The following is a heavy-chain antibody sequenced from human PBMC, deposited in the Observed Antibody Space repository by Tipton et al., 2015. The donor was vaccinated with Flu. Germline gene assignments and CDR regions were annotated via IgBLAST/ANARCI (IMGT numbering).Heavy chain of an antibody. D-gene: IGHD3-9*01. CDR3: VIQYDLLTHYSYGMAV. CDR1: GYTFSNDW. Sequence: VQLVQSGAEVKKAGESLKISCKGSGYTFSNDWIGWVRQRPGKGLEWMGNIYPGDSDTRYSPSFKGQVTISVDKSISTAYLQWSSLRASDTAMYYCVIQYDLLTHYSYGMAVCSQGSTVTVSS. J-gene: IGHJ6*02. V-gene: IGHV5-51*03. CDR2: IYPGDSDT.